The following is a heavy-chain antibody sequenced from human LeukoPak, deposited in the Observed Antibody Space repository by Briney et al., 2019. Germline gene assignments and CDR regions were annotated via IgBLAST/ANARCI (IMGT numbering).Heavy chain of an antibody. D-gene: IGHD3-3*01. J-gene: IGHJ4*02. CDR2: ISSSGSTI. Sequence: GGSLRLSCAASGFTFSSYEMNWVRQAPGQGLEWISYISSSGSTIYYADSVKGRFTISRDNSKNTLYLQMNSLRAEDTAVYYCARDGVAAYVFDYWGQGTLVTVSS. CDR1: GFTFSSYE. CDR3: ARDGVAAYVFDY. V-gene: IGHV3-48*03.